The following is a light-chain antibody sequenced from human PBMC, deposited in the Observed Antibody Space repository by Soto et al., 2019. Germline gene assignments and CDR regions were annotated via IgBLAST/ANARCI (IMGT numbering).Light chain of an antibody. CDR3: HQYDNWRT. Sequence: EIVITQSPSTLSVSPGERATLSCRASQSVSSNLAWYQQKPGQAPRVLIYGASTRATGIPDRFSGSGSGTEFTLTISSLQSEDFAVYYCHQYDNWRTFGQGTKVDIK. V-gene: IGKV3-15*01. CDR1: QSVSSN. CDR2: GAS. J-gene: IGKJ1*01.